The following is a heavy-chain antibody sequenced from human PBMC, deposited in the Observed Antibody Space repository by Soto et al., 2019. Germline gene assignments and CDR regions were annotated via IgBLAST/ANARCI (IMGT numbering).Heavy chain of an antibody. CDR2: INPSGGST. V-gene: IGHV1-46*01. Sequence: ASVKVSCKASGYTFTSYYMHWVRQAPGQGLEWMGIINPSGGSTSYAQKFQGRVTMTRDKSKNQFSLKLSSVTAADTAVYYCAGLYPYESSGYHLNYWGQGTQVTVSS. CDR3: AGLYPYESSGYHLNY. J-gene: IGHJ4*02. CDR1: GYTFTSYY. D-gene: IGHD3-22*01.